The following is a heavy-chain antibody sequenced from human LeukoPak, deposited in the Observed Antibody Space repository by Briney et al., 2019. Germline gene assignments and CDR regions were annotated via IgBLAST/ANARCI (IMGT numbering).Heavy chain of an antibody. D-gene: IGHD5-12*01. CDR2: IYTSGST. V-gene: IGHV4-4*07. J-gene: IGHJ3*02. CDR3: ARDWVTITDDAFDI. Sequence: SETLSLTCTVSGGSISSYYWSWIRQAAGKGLEWIGRIYTSGSTKYNPSLKSRVTISVDTSKNQFSLKLSSVTAADTAVYYCARDWVTITDDAFDIWGQGTMVTVSS. CDR1: GGSISSYY.